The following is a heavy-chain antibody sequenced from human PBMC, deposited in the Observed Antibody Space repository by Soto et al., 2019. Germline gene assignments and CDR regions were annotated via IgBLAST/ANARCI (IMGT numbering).Heavy chain of an antibody. CDR2: TYCSGST. V-gene: IGHV4-59*01. CDR3: ARVRGTAGKRYLVY. D-gene: IGHD6-13*01. Sequence: PSETLSLTCTVSGGSMIAYYWNWMRQPPGKGLQWIGYTYCSGSTTYNPSLKSRVTISVDSSKNKFSLQLDSVTPADTAVYYCARVRGTAGKRYLVYGGPGTLVTVSS. J-gene: IGHJ4*02. CDR1: GGSMIAYY.